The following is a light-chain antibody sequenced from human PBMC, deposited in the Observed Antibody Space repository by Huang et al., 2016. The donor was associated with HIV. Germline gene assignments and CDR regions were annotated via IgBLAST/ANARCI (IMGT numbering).Light chain of an antibody. CDR2: DAS. CDR3: QQRSNWPPA. CDR1: QSVSSY. V-gene: IGKV3-11*01. J-gene: IGKJ4*01. Sequence: IVLTQSPATLSLSPGERATLSCRASQSVSSYLAWYQQKPGQAPRFLIYDASNRATGIPARFSGSWSGTDFTLTISSREPEYFAVYYCQQRSNWPPAFGGGTKVEIE.